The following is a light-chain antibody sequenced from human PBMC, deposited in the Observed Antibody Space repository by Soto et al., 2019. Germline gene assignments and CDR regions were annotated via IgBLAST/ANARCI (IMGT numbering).Light chain of an antibody. CDR3: QQYDSSPPMYT. CDR2: GAS. V-gene: IGKV3-15*01. CDR1: QSVNTN. Sequence: EIMMTQSPVTLSVSPGERATLSCRASQSVNTNLAWYQQKPGQAPRLLIYGASTRATGIPAHFIGNGSGTEFTLTASRLEPEDFGVYYCQQYDSSPPMYTFGQGTKVDIK. J-gene: IGKJ2*01.